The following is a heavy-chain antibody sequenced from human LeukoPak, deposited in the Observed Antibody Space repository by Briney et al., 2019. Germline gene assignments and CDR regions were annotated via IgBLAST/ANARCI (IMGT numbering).Heavy chain of an antibody. D-gene: IGHD6-13*01. CDR2: INTDGSIT. CDR1: GFTFSSYS. J-gene: IGHJ5*02. V-gene: IGHV3-74*01. Sequence: GGSLRLSCAASGFTFSSYSMHWVRQAPGKGLVWVSRINTDGSITSYADSVKGRFTISRDNAKNTLYLQMNRLRAEDTAVYYCARPTKEGSSWYWLFDPWGQGTLVTVSS. CDR3: ARPTKEGSSWYWLFDP.